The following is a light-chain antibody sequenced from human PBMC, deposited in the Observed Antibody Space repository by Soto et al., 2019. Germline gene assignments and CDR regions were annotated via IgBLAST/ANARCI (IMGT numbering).Light chain of an antibody. CDR3: SSYTSSSTLGV. J-gene: IGLJ1*01. CDR2: DVS. CDR1: SSDVGGYNY. Sequence: QSALTQPASVSGSPGQSITISCTGTSSDVGGYNYVSWYQQHPGKAPKLMIYDVSNRPSGVSNRFSGSKSGNTASLTISGLHAEDETDYSCSSYTSSSTLGVFGTGTKLTVL. V-gene: IGLV2-14*01.